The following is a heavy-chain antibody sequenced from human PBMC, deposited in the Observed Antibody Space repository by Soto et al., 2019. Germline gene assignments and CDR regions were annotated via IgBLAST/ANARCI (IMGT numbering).Heavy chain of an antibody. D-gene: IGHD1-1*01. CDR2: ISGSGGST. V-gene: IGHV3-23*01. Sequence: EVQLLESGGGLVQPGGSLRLSCAASGFTFSSYAMSWVRQAPGKGLEWVSAISGSGGSTYYADSVKGRFTISRDNSKNTLYLQMNSLRAEDTAVYYCAKRLVTGTTSPDRNDAFDIWGQGTMVTVSS. CDR3: AKRLVTGTTSPDRNDAFDI. CDR1: GFTFSSYA. J-gene: IGHJ3*02.